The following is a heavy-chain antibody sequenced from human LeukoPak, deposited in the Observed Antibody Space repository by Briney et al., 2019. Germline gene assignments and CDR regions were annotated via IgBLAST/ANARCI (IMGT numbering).Heavy chain of an antibody. J-gene: IGHJ4*02. Sequence: KPSETLSLTCTVSGASISSFYWSWIRQPPGKGLEWIGYIHYSGNTNYNPSLKTRVTISRDMSKNLISLKLTSLTAADTAVYFCASHRYWSSYLDYWGQGTLVTVSS. V-gene: IGHV4-59*08. CDR3: ASHRYWSSYLDY. D-gene: IGHD1-1*01. CDR2: IHYSGNT. CDR1: GASISSFY.